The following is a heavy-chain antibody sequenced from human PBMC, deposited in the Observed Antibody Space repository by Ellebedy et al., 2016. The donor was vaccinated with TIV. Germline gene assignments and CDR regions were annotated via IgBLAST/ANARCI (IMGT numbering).Heavy chain of an antibody. D-gene: IGHD5/OR15-5a*01. CDR2: ISYDGSNK. Sequence: PGGSLRLSCAASGFTVSSNEMNWVRQAPGKGLEWVALISYDGSNKYFADSVQGRFTISRDNSQNTLYLLMNSLRGDDTAIYYCARALNHVDTVSTAPLDCWGQGTLVTVSS. J-gene: IGHJ4*02. V-gene: IGHV3-30*04. CDR3: ARALNHVDTVSTAPLDC. CDR1: GFTVSSNE.